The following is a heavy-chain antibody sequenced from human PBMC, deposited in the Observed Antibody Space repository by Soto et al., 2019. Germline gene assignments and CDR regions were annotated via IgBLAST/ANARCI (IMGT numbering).Heavy chain of an antibody. CDR2: IKQDGSEK. V-gene: IGHV3-7*01. CDR1: GFTFSSYW. CDR3: ARRSGLFGPSGMEV. Sequence: GGSLRLSCAASGFTFSSYWMSWVRQAPGKGLEWVANIKQDGSEKYYVDSVKGRFTISRDNAKNSLYLQMNSLRAEDTAVYYCARRSGLFGPSGMEVWGKGTTVTVSS. J-gene: IGHJ6*04. D-gene: IGHD3-22*01.